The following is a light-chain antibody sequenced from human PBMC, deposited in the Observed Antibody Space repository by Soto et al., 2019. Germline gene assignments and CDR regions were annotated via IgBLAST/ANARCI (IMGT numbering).Light chain of an antibody. J-gene: IGLJ3*02. CDR2: LEGSGSY. Sequence: QPVLTQSSSASASLGSSVKLTCTLSSGHSSYIIAWHQQQPGKAPRYLMKLEGSGSYNKGSGVPDRFSGSSSGADRYLTISNLQFEDDADYYCETSDSNTWVFGGGTKLTVL. V-gene: IGLV4-60*02. CDR3: ETSDSNTWV. CDR1: SGHSSYI.